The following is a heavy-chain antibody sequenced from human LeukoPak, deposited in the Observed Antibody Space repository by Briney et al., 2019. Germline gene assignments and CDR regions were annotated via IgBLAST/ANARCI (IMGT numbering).Heavy chain of an antibody. CDR2: ISWNSGSI. D-gene: IGHD5-24*01. CDR3: AKDIEGEMATTGAFDI. CDR1: GFTFDDYA. Sequence: PGRSLRLSCAASGFTFDDYAMHWVRQAPGKGLEWVSGISWNSGSIGYADSVKGRFTISRDNVKNSLYLQMNSLRAEDTALYYCAKDIEGEMATTGAFDIWGRGTMVTVSS. V-gene: IGHV3-9*01. J-gene: IGHJ3*02.